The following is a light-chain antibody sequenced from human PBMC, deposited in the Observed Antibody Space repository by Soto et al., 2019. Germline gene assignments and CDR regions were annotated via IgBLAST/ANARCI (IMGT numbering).Light chain of an antibody. CDR3: SSYTSSGTWV. Sequence: QSVLTQPASVSGSPGQSITISCTGTSRDVGAYDYVSWYLQYPDKAPQLLIYYVDHRPSGVSSRFSGSKSGNTASLTISGLQAEDEGDYYCSSYTSSGTWVFGGGTKVTVL. J-gene: IGLJ3*02. CDR2: YVD. CDR1: SRDVGAYDY. V-gene: IGLV2-14*03.